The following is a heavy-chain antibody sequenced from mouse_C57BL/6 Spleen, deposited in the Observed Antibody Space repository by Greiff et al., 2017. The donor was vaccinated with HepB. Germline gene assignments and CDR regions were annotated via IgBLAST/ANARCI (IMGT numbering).Heavy chain of an antibody. CDR1: GFTFSDAW. CDR2: IRNKANNHAT. V-gene: IGHV6-6*01. Sequence: EVQRVESGGGLVQPGGSMKLSCAASGFTFSDAWMDWVRQSPEKGLEWVAEIRNKANNHATYYAESVKGRFTISRDDSKSSVYLQMNSLRAEDTGIYYCTYDGYYDAMDYWGQGTSVTVSS. CDR3: TYDGYYDAMDY. D-gene: IGHD2-3*01. J-gene: IGHJ4*01.